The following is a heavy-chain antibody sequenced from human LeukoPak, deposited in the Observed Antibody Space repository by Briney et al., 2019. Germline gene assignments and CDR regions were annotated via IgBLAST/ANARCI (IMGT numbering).Heavy chain of an antibody. CDR2: ISYDGSNK. J-gene: IGHJ3*02. D-gene: IGHD6-19*01. CDR3: AKGQWLVLGAFDI. V-gene: IGHV3-30*18. CDR1: GFTFSSYG. Sequence: PGRSLRLSCAASGFTFSSYGMHWVRQAPGKGLEWVAVISYDGSNKYYADSVKGRFTISRDNSKNTLYLQMNSLRAEDTAVYYCAKGQWLVLGAFDIWGQGTMVTVSS.